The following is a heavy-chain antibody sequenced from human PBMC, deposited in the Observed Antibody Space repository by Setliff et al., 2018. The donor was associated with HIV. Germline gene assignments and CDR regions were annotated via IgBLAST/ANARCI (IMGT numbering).Heavy chain of an antibody. Sequence: SETLSLTCNVSGGSISGYYWSWIRQSPGKGLEWIGYIYYSGSTNYNPSLKSRVTIPVDTSKNQFSLKLSSVTAADTAVYYCARQRELYGTVYYYYMDVWGKGTTVTVSS. D-gene: IGHD4-17*01. CDR3: ARQRELYGTVYYYYMDV. CDR2: IYYSGST. J-gene: IGHJ6*03. CDR1: GGSISGYY. V-gene: IGHV4-59*08.